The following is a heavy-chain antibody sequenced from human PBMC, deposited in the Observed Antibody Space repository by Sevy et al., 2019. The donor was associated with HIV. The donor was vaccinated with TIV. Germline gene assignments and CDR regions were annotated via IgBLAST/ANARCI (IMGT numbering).Heavy chain of an antibody. V-gene: IGHV3-33*01. CDR2: IWYDGSNK. Sequence: GGSLRLSCAASGFTFSSYGMHWVRQAPGKGVEWVAVIWYDGSNKYYADSVKGRFTISRDNSKNTLYLQMNSLRAEDTAVYYCVRGAAAGEYYFDYWGQGTLVTVSS. J-gene: IGHJ4*02. CDR3: VRGAAAGEYYFDY. D-gene: IGHD6-13*01. CDR1: GFTFSSYG.